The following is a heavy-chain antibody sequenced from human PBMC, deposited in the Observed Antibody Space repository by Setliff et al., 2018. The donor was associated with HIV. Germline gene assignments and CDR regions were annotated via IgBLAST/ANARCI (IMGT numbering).Heavy chain of an antibody. J-gene: IGHJ3*02. Sequence: ASVKVSCKTSGYTFTAYYIHWVRQAPGQGLEWMGWIIPKSGGTNYAQRFQVRVTMTRDTSISTAYMELSRLRSDDTAVYYCAREVYYDSSPGGHDAFDIWGQGTMVT. V-gene: IGHV1-2*02. CDR1: GYTFTAYY. CDR3: AREVYYDSSPGGHDAFDI. D-gene: IGHD3-22*01. CDR2: IIPKSGGT.